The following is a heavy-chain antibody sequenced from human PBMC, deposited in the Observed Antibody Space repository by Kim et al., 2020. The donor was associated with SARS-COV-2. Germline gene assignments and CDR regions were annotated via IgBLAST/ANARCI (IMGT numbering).Heavy chain of an antibody. V-gene: IGHV3-15*01. Sequence: TDYAAPVKGRFTISRDDSKNTLYLQMNSLKTEDTAVYYCTTASSLGYMDVWGKGTTVTVSS. J-gene: IGHJ6*03. CDR3: TTASSLGYMDV. CDR2: T.